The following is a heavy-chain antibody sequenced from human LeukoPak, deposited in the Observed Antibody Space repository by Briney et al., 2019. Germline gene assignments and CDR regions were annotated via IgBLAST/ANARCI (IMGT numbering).Heavy chain of an antibody. V-gene: IGHV1-24*01. CDR3: ATDAGATDNKYFQH. CDR1: GYTLTELS. CDR2: FDPEDGET. D-gene: IGHD1-26*01. J-gene: IGHJ1*01. Sequence: ASVKVSCKVSGYTLTELSMHWVRQAPGKGLEWMGGFDPEDGETIYAQKFQGRVTMTEDTSTDKAYMELSSLRSEDTAVYYCATDAGATDNKYFQHWGQGTLVTVSS.